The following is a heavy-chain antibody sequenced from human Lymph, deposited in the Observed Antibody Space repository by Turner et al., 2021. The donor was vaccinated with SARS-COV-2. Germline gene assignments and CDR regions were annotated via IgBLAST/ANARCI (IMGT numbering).Heavy chain of an antibody. CDR1: GGSISSSSSY. V-gene: IGHV4-39*01. D-gene: IGHD2-21*02. CDR3: AGLMVLVTEHVLGSGAFDI. CDR2: IYYSGRT. Sequence: QLQLQESGPGLVKTSETLSLTCTVSGGSISSSSSYWGWIRQPPGKGLEWIGIIYYSGRTYYNPSLKSLVTISVDTSKNQFSLKLSSVTAADTAMYYCAGLMVLVTEHVLGSGAFDIWGQGTMVAISS. J-gene: IGHJ3*02.